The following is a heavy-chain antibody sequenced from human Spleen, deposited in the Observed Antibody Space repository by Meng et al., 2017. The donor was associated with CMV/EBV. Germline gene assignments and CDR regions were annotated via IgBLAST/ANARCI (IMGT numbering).Heavy chain of an antibody. Sequence: LSLTCGVSGDSISRSNWWSWVRQAPGKGLEWVSYLSNSGSPKHYADSVKGRFTISRDNAENSLYLQMTSLRAEDTAVYYCARDGLLLPWPDTFWIGYSSHWGQGTLVTVSS. J-gene: IGHJ4*02. CDR3: ARDGLLLPWPDTFWIGYSSH. CDR1: GDSISRSNW. D-gene: IGHD3-3*01. CDR2: LSNSGSPK. V-gene: IGHV3-48*03.